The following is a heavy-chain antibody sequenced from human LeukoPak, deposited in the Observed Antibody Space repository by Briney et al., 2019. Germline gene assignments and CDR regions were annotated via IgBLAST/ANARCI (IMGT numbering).Heavy chain of an antibody. CDR3: ARDLSGSYALAFDI. CDR1: GYTFTSYG. CDR2: INPSGGST. Sequence: VKVSCKASGYTFTSYGISWVRQAPGQGLEWMGIINPSGGSTSYAQKFQGRVTMTRDTSTSTVYMELSSLRSEDTAVYYCARDLSGSYALAFDIWGQGTMVTVSS. D-gene: IGHD1-26*01. V-gene: IGHV1-46*01. J-gene: IGHJ3*02.